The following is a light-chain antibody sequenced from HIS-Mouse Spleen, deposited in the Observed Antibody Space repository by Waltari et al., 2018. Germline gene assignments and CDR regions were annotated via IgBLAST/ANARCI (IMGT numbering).Light chain of an antibody. CDR3: YSTDSSGNHRV. J-gene: IGLJ2*01. V-gene: IGLV3-10*01. Sequence: SYELTQPPSVSVSPGQTARITCSGDALPKKYAYWYQQKSGQAPVLVIYEDSKRPPGIPGRFSGSSSGTMATWTISGAQVEDEVDYYCYSTDSSGNHRVFGGGTKLTVL. CDR1: ALPKKY. CDR2: EDS.